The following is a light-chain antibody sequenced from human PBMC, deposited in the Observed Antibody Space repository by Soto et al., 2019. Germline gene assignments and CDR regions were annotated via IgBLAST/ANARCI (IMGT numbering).Light chain of an antibody. CDR3: QQYDDLPLT. V-gene: IGKV1-33*01. CDR1: QDVINY. CDR2: DAS. Sequence: DITLTQSPSSLSASVGDRVSITCQASQDVINYLNWYQQKPGKSPKLLISDASNLETGVTSRFTGSGSGTHVTITSTNLQHEDFATYFWQQYDDLPLTFGGGTHVE. J-gene: IGKJ4*01.